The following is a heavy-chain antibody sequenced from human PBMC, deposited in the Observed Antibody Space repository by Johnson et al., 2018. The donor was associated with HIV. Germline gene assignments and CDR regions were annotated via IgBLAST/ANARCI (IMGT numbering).Heavy chain of an antibody. CDR3: AKVAAAMGTDAFDI. CDR1: GFTFSSYG. CDR2: ISYDGSNK. V-gene: IGHV3-30*19. D-gene: IGHD5-18*01. J-gene: IGHJ3*02. Sequence: QMQLVESGGGLVKPGGSLRLSCAASGFTFSSYGMHWVRQAPGKGLEWVAVISYDGSNKYYADSVKGRFTISRDNSKNTLYLQMNSLRAEDTAVYYCAKVAAAMGTDAFDIWGQGTMVTVSS.